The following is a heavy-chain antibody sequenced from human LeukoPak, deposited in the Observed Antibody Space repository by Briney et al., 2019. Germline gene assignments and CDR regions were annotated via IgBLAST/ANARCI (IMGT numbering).Heavy chain of an antibody. J-gene: IGHJ4*02. D-gene: IGHD6-13*01. Sequence: GGSLRLSCAASGFTVSRNYMSWVRQAPGKGLEWVSAISGSGGSTYYADSVEGRFTISRDNSKNTLYLQMNSLRAEDTAVYYCAKDGKIAAADYWGQGTPVTVSS. CDR1: GFTVSRNY. V-gene: IGHV3-23*01. CDR3: AKDGKIAAADY. CDR2: ISGSGGST.